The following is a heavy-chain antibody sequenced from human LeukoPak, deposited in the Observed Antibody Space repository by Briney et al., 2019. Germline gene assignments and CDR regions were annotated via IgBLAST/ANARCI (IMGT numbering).Heavy chain of an antibody. CDR3: ARGTLLQWPFDY. V-gene: IGHV3-33*01. Sequence: GGSLRLSCAASGFTFSSYGMHWVRQAPGKGLEWVAVIWYDGSNKYYADSVKGRFTISRDNSKNTLYLQMNSLRAEDTAVYYCARGTLLQWPFDYWGQGTLVTVSS. D-gene: IGHD5-24*01. J-gene: IGHJ4*02. CDR1: GFTFSSYG. CDR2: IWYDGSNK.